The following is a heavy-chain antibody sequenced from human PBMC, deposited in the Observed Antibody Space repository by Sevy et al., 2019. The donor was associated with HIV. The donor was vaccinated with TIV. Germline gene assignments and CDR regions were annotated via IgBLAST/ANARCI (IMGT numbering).Heavy chain of an antibody. D-gene: IGHD2-2*01. V-gene: IGHV3-21*01. J-gene: IGHJ4*02. CDR1: GFTFGSYT. CDR3: ARDGGCSSTSCLLYSDY. Sequence: GGSLRLSCAASGFTFGSYTMNWVRQAPGKGLEWVSSITSGSSHIYYADSVKGRFTVSRDNAKNSLYLQMNSLRAEDTAVYYCARDGGCSSTSCLLYSDYWGQGSLVTVSS. CDR2: ITSGSSHI.